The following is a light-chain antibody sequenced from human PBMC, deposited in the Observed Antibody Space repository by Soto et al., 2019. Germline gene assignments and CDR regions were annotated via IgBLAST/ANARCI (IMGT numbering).Light chain of an antibody. V-gene: IGKV1-39*01. J-gene: IGKJ2*02. Sequence: DIQMTQSPSSLSASVGVRVTITCRASQSIRSYLNWYQQKPGKAPNLLIYAASSLQSGVPSRFSGSGAGTDFTLTISSLQPEDFATYYCQQSYSTPRTFGQGTKLEIK. CDR3: QQSYSTPRT. CDR2: AAS. CDR1: QSIRSY.